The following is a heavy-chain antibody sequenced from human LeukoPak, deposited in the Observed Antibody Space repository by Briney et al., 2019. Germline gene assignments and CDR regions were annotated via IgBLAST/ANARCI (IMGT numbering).Heavy chain of an antibody. CDR3: AKMKGQRLNDYCMDV. CDR2: MTGSGGSS. J-gene: IGHJ6*03. CDR1: GLAFRNFA. V-gene: IGHV3-23*01. Sequence: GSLRLSCEASGLAFRNFAMSWVRQAPGKGLEWVSGMTGSGGSSYYADSVKGRFTISRDNAKNTLYLQMNNLRAVDTALYYCAKMKGQRLNDYCMDVWGKGTTVTVSS.